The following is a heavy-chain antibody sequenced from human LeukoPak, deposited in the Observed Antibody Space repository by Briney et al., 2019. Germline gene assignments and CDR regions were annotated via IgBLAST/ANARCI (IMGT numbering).Heavy chain of an antibody. Sequence: SETLSLTCTVSGGSLSSGSYYWSWIRQPAGKGLEWIGRIYTSGSTNYNPSVKSRVTISVDTSKNQFSLKLSSVTAADTAVYYCAGGDITTLDYWGQGTLVTVSS. CDR1: GGSLSSGSYY. CDR3: AGGDITTLDY. CDR2: IYTSGST. V-gene: IGHV4-61*02. J-gene: IGHJ4*02. D-gene: IGHD3-3*01.